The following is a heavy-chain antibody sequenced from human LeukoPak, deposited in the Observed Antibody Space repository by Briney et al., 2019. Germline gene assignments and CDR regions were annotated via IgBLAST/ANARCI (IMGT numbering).Heavy chain of an antibody. D-gene: IGHD3-10*01. J-gene: IGHJ4*02. CDR2: IYYRGST. CDR3: AAAAYGSGSYTVDY. Sequence: SETLSLTCSVAGGSISSYYWSWIRQPPGKGLEWIGYIYYRGSTKYNPSLKSRVTISVDTSNSQFSLKLSSVAAADTAVYYCAAAAYGSGSYTVDYWGQGTLVTVSS. CDR1: GGSISSYY. V-gene: IGHV4-59*01.